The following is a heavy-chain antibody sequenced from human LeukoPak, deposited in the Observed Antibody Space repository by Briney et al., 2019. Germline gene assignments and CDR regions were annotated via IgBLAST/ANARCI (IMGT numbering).Heavy chain of an antibody. V-gene: IGHV4-59*08. CDR2: IYYSGGT. D-gene: IGHD6-13*01. Sequence: KPSETLSLTCTVSGGSISSYYWSWIRQPPGKGLEWIGYIYYSGGTNYNPSLKSRVTISVDTSKNQFSLKLSSVTAADTAVYYCARGIAAAANGGTFYYYYYYMDVWGKGTTVTVSS. J-gene: IGHJ6*03. CDR1: GGSISSYY. CDR3: ARGIAAAANGGTFYYYYYYMDV.